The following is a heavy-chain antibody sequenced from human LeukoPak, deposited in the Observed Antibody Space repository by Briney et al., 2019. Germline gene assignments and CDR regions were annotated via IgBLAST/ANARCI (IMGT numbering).Heavy chain of an antibody. V-gene: IGHV3-23*01. D-gene: IGHD5-18*01. CDR1: GFTFSSYA. J-gene: IGHJ4*02. CDR3: AKDRGYSYGAFDY. CDR2: ISGSGGST. Sequence: GGSLRLSCAASGFTFSSYAMTWVRQAPGKGLEWVSDISGSGGSTYYADSVKGRFTISRDNSKNTLFLQMNSLRAEDTAVYYCAKDRGYSYGAFDYWGQGTLVTVSS.